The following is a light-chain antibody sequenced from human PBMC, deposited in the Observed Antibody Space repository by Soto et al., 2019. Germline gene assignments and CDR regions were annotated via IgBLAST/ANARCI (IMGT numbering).Light chain of an antibody. V-gene: IGLV2-23*02. CDR2: EVS. Sequence: QSVLTQPVSVSGSPGQSITIFCTGTSSDVGSYNLVSWYQQHPGKAPKLMIYEVSKRPSGVSNRFSGSKSGNTASLTISGLQAEDEADYYCCSYAGSSLYVFGTGTKVTVL. CDR1: SSDVGSYNL. J-gene: IGLJ1*01. CDR3: CSYAGSSLYV.